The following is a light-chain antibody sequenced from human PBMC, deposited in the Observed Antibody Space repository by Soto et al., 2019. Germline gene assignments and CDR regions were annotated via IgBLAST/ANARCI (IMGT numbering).Light chain of an antibody. CDR3: SSYAGSNNYV. V-gene: IGLV2-8*01. J-gene: IGLJ1*01. Sequence: QSALTQPPSASGSPGQSVTISCTGTSSDVGGYNYVSWYQQHPGKAPKLMIYEVTKRPSGVPDRCSGSKSGDTASLTVAGLQAEDVSDYYCSSYAGSNNYVFGTGTQLTVL. CDR1: SSDVGGYNY. CDR2: EVT.